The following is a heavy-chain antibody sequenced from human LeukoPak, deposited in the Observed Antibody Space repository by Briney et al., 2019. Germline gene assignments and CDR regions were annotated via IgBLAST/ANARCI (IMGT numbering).Heavy chain of an antibody. D-gene: IGHD3-9*01. CDR2: IYPGDSDT. CDR3: ARHPSYYDILTGSPSYYYYMDV. Sequence: RGESLKISCKGSGYSFTSYWIGWVRQMPGKGLEWMGIIYPGDSDTRYSPSFQGQVTISADKSISTAYLQWSSLKASDTAMYYCARHPSYYDILTGSPSYYYYMDVWGKGTTVTISS. CDR1: GYSFTSYW. J-gene: IGHJ6*03. V-gene: IGHV5-51*01.